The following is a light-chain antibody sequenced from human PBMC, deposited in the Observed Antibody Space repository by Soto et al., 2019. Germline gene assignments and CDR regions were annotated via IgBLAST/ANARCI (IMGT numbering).Light chain of an antibody. Sequence: QSALTQPRSVSGSPGQSVTISCTGTSSDVGGYNYASWYQQHPGKAPKLMIYDVSKRPSGVPDRFSGSKSGNTASLTISGLQAEDEADYYCCSYAGSFYVFGTGTKVT. CDR1: SSDVGGYNY. V-gene: IGLV2-11*01. CDR3: CSYAGSFYV. CDR2: DVS. J-gene: IGLJ1*01.